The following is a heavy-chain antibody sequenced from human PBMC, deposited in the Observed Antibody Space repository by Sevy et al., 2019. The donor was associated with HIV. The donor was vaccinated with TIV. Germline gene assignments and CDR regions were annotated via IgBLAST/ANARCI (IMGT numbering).Heavy chain of an antibody. CDR2: ISGSGGST. V-gene: IGHV3-23*01. Sequence: GGSLRLSCAASGFTFSSYAMSWVRQAPGKGLEWVSAISGSGGSTYYADSVKGRFTISRDNSKNTLYLQMNSLRAEDRAVYYCAKDFSRGGSLFDYWGQGTLVTVSS. CDR3: AKDFSRGGSLFDY. D-gene: IGHD2-15*01. CDR1: GFTFSSYA. J-gene: IGHJ4*02.